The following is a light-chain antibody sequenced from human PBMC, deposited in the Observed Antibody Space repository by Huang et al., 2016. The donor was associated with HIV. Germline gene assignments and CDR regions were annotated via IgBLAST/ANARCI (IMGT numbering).Light chain of an antibody. CDR1: QSVFSY. CDR3: QQHSAWPRT. Sequence: EIVLTQSPGTLSLSPGERATLACRTSQSVFSYLAWYQQRPGQAPRLLIYDASNRATGIPARFSGSGSGTDFTLTISSLEPEDFAVYYCQQHSAWPRTFGQGTKLEIK. CDR2: DAS. V-gene: IGKV3-11*01. J-gene: IGKJ2*01.